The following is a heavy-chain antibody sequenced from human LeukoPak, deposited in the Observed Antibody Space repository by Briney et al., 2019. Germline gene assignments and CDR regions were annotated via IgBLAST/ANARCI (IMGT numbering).Heavy chain of an antibody. Sequence: SETLSLTCTVPDGSISNYFWSWTRQPPGKGLEWIGYIYYTGMTNSNPSLKSRVTISMDTSKNQLSLNLRSVTAADTAIYYCARHGRMVIMSKFSTGIDQWGQGTLVTVSS. CDR1: DGSISNYF. V-gene: IGHV4-59*08. CDR2: IYYTGMT. J-gene: IGHJ4*02. D-gene: IGHD2-8*01. CDR3: ARHGRMVIMSKFSTGIDQ.